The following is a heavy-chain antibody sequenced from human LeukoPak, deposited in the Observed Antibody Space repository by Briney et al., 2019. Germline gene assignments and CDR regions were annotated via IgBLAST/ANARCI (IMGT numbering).Heavy chain of an antibody. CDR3: ATSFSGSYYNWFDP. J-gene: IGHJ5*02. Sequence: SETLSLTCTVSGGSISSSSYYWGWIRQPPGKGLEWIGEINHSGSTNYNPSLKSRVTISVDTSKNQFSLKLSSVTAADTAVYYCATSFSGSYYNWFDPWGQGTLVTVSS. CDR1: GGSISSSSYY. V-gene: IGHV4-39*07. CDR2: INHSGST. D-gene: IGHD1-26*01.